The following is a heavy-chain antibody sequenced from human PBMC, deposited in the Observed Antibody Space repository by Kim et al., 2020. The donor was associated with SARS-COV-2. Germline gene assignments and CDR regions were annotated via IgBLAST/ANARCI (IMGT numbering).Heavy chain of an antibody. D-gene: IGHD6-19*01. CDR1: GFTFSSYE. J-gene: IGHJ6*02. CDR3: ARDQSSGWTNYGMDV. Sequence: GGSLRLSCAASGFTFSSYEMNWVRQAPGKGLEWVSYISSSGSTIYYADSVKGRFTISRDNAKNSLYLQMNSLRAEDTAVYYCARDQSSGWTNYGMDVWGQGTTVTVSS. V-gene: IGHV3-48*03. CDR2: ISSSGSTI.